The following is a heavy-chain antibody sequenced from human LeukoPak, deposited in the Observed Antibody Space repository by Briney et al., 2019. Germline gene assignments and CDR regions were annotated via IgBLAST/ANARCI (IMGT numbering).Heavy chain of an antibody. CDR3: ARAGHWSGYYTDYYYYGMDV. CDR1: GYTFTSYD. CDR2: MNPNSGNT. D-gene: IGHD3-3*01. Sequence: ASVKVSCKASGYTFTSYDINWVRQATGQGLEWMGWMNPNSGNTGYAQKFQGRVTMTRNTSISTAYMELSSLRSEDTAVYYCARAGHWSGYYTDYYYYGMDVWGQGTTVTASS. J-gene: IGHJ6*02. V-gene: IGHV1-8*01.